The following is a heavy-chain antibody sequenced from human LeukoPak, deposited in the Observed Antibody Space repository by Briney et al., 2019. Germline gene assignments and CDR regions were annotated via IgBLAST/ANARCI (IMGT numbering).Heavy chain of an antibody. V-gene: IGHV3-7*03. D-gene: IGHD3-10*01. CDR2: IKQDGSEK. Sequence: GGSLRLSCAASGFTFSSYWMSWVRQAPGKGLEWVANIKQDGSEKYYVDSVKGRFTISRGNAKNSLYLQLNSLRAEDTAVYYCAREHVLLWFGELKRSGMDVWGKGTTVTVSS. CDR1: GFTFSSYW. CDR3: AREHVLLWFGELKRSGMDV. J-gene: IGHJ6*04.